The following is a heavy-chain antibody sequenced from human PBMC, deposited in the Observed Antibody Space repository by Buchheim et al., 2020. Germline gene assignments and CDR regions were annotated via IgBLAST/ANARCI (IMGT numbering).Heavy chain of an antibody. D-gene: IGHD3-10*01. CDR3: TRDRLLWFGELLF. Sequence: EVQLVESGGGLVQPGRSLRLSCTASGFTFGDYAMSWVRQAPGKGLEWVGFIRSKAYGGPTEYAASVKGRFTISRDDSKSIAYLQMNSLKTEDTAVYYCTRDRLLWFGELLFWGQGTL. J-gene: IGHJ4*02. CDR1: GFTFGDYA. V-gene: IGHV3-49*04. CDR2: IRSKAYGGPT.